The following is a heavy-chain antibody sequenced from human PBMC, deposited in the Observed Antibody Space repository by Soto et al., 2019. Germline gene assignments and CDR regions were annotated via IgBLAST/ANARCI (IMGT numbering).Heavy chain of an antibody. CDR3: ARGIEGWYQGRYYYGMDV. CDR1: GGSVSSGSYY. D-gene: IGHD6-19*01. Sequence: QVQLQESGPGLVKPSETLSLTCTVSGGSVSSGSYYWSWIRQPPGKGLEWIGYIYYSESTNYNPSIRSRVTKSVDTSKNQFSLKLSSVAAADTAVYYCARGIEGWYQGRYYYGMDVWGQGTTVTVSS. CDR2: IYYSEST. V-gene: IGHV4-61*01. J-gene: IGHJ6*02.